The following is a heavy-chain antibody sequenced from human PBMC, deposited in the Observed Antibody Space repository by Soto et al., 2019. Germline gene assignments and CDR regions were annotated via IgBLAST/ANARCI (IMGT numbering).Heavy chain of an antibody. Sequence: QVQLQQWGAGLLKPSETLSLTCAVYGGSFSGYYWSWIRQPPGKGLEWIGEINHSGSTNYNPSLKSRVTISVDTSKNQFSLKLSSVTAADTAVYYCARGATKEIGPHKALGVGYYFDYWGQGTLVTVSS. CDR3: ARGATKEIGPHKALGVGYYFDY. CDR2: INHSGST. V-gene: IGHV4-34*01. D-gene: IGHD1-26*01. J-gene: IGHJ4*02. CDR1: GGSFSGYY.